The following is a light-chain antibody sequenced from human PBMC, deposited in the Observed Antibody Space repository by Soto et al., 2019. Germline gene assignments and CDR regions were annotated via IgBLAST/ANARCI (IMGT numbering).Light chain of an antibody. CDR3: AEQTQRPPDT. V-gene: IGKV3-15*01. CDR1: QSINSN. J-gene: IGKJ4*02. CDR2: RTS. Sequence: KKSPATVSVYTGERATLSCRASQSINSNLAWYQQKPGQAPRLLMFRTSSRATGFPARFSGSGSGTELNLAISSRLSDHLSGYYSAEQTQRPPDTFGG.